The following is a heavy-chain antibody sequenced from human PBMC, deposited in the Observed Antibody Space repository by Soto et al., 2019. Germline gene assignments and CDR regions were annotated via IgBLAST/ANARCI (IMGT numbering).Heavy chain of an antibody. J-gene: IGHJ4*02. CDR1: GISLTTSGVG. CDR3: AHMKSETYGAIPFDY. Sequence: QITLKETGPTLVKPTQTLTLTCSVSGISLTTSGVGVGWIRQPPGKALEWLALIYWDDDKRYSPPLKSRLTITRDTPKNQVVLALTNMDPVDTATYFCAHMKSETYGAIPFDYWGQGTLVTASS. V-gene: IGHV2-5*02. D-gene: IGHD1-26*01. CDR2: IYWDDDK.